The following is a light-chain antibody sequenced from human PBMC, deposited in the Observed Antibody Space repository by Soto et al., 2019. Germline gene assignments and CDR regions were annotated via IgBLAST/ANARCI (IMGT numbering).Light chain of an antibody. Sequence: QSALTQPPSASGTPGQRVTISCSGSSSNIGSNYVYWYQQLPGTAPKLLIYSNNQRPSGVPDRFSGSKSGTSASLAISGLRSEDEAYYYCAAWDDSLSGQVFGGGTKVTVL. J-gene: IGLJ3*02. CDR2: SNN. V-gene: IGLV1-47*02. CDR3: AAWDDSLSGQV. CDR1: SSNIGSNY.